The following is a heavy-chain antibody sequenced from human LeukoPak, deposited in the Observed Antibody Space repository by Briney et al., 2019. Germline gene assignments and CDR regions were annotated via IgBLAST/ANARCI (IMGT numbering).Heavy chain of an antibody. Sequence: SQTLSLTCTVSGGSISSGSYYWRWIRQPAGKGLEWIVRIYTSGSTNYNPSLKSRVTISVDTSKNQFSLKLSSVTAADTAVYYCASHRYYYDSSGYSTFDYWGQGTLVTVSS. J-gene: IGHJ4*02. CDR1: GGSISSGSYY. D-gene: IGHD3-22*01. V-gene: IGHV4-61*02. CDR2: IYTSGST. CDR3: ASHRYYYDSSGYSTFDY.